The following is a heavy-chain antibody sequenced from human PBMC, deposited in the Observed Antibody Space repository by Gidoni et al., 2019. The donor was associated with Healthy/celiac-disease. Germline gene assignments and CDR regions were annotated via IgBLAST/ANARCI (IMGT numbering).Heavy chain of an antibody. CDR1: GFTFSGSA. CDR3: TRLWDVDRNIAVAGSDY. D-gene: IGHD6-19*01. Sequence: EVQLVESGGGLVQPGGSLKLSCAASGFTFSGSAMHWVRQASGKGLEWVGRIRSKANSYATAYAASVKGRFTISRDDSKNTAYLQMNSLKTEDTAVYYCTRLWDVDRNIAVAGSDYWGQGTLVTVSS. V-gene: IGHV3-73*01. CDR2: IRSKANSYAT. J-gene: IGHJ4*02.